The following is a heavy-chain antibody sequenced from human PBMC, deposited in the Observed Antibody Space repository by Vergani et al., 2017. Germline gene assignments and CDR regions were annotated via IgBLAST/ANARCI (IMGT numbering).Heavy chain of an antibody. CDR1: GFTFGDYA. J-gene: IGHJ3*02. Sequence: EVQLVESGGGLVQPGRSLRLSCTASGFTFGDYAMSWFRQAPGKGLEWVGFIRSKAYGGTTEYAASVKGRFTISRDDSKSIAYLQMNSLKTEDTAVYYCTRRPLGYCSSTSCPVGAFDIWGQGTMVTVSS. V-gene: IGHV3-49*03. CDR3: TRRPLGYCSSTSCPVGAFDI. CDR2: IRSKAYGGTT. D-gene: IGHD2-2*01.